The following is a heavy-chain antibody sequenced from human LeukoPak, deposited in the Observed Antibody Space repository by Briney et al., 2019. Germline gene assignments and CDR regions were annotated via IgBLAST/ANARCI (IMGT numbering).Heavy chain of an antibody. CDR3: AREPATDDGYNGRNYFDY. D-gene: IGHD5-24*01. CDR1: GYTFTSYG. V-gene: IGHV1-18*01. J-gene: IGHJ4*02. Sequence: GASVKVSCKASGYTFTSYGISWVRQAPGQGLEWMGWISAYNGNTNYAQKLQGRVTMTTDTSTSTAYMELSSLRSEDTAVYYCAREPATDDGYNGRNYFDYWGQGTLVTVSS. CDR2: ISAYNGNT.